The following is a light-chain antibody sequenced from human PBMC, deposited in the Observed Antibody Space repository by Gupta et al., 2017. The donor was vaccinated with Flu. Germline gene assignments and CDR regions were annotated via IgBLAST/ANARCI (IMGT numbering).Light chain of an antibody. CDR2: DVT. V-gene: IGLV2-11*01. Sequence: SALTHPRSVSGSPRQSVTLSCTGTSRDVGSYHYVSWYQHHPGKAPKLIIYDVTKRPSGVPDRCSGSKSGDTAALTISGLQAEDEGDYYCCSYAGSLYVFGTGTEVAVL. CDR3: CSYAGSLYV. CDR1: SRDVGSYHY. J-gene: IGLJ1*01.